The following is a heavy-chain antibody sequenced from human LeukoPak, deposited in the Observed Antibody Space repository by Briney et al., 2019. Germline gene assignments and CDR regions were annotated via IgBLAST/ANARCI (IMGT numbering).Heavy chain of an antibody. Sequence: PGGSLRLSCAASGFAFSSYAMHWVRQAPGKGLEWVAVISYDGSNKYYADSMKGRFTISRDNSKNTLYLQMNSLKTEDTAVYYCTTDARGGNFIVVVPAAMYWGQGTLVTVSS. J-gene: IGHJ4*02. CDR2: ISYDGSNK. CDR3: TTDARGGNFIVVVPAAMY. D-gene: IGHD2-2*01. CDR1: GFAFSSYA. V-gene: IGHV3-30*04.